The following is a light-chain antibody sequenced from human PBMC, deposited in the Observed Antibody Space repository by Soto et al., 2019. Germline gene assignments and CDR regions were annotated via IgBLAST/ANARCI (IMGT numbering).Light chain of an antibody. Sequence: QSVLTQPPSASASLGASVTLTCTLSSGYSNYKVDWYQQRPGKGPRFVMRVGTGGIVGSKGDGIPDRFSVLGSGLNRYLTIKNIQEEDESDYHCGADHGSGSNDVFGTGTKLTVL. J-gene: IGLJ1*01. V-gene: IGLV9-49*01. CDR2: VGTGGIVG. CDR3: GADHGSGSNDV. CDR1: SGYSNYK.